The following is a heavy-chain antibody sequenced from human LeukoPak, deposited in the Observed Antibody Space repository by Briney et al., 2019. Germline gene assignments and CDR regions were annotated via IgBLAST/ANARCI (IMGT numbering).Heavy chain of an antibody. Sequence: ASVKVSCKASGYSFTSYDINWVRQATGQGLERMGWMNPNSGNTGYAQRFQGRVTMTRNTSISTAYMELSSLRSEDTAVYYCARASTGHFDYWGQGTLVTVSS. V-gene: IGHV1-8*01. J-gene: IGHJ4*02. CDR1: GYSFTSYD. CDR3: ARASTGHFDY. CDR2: MNPNSGNT.